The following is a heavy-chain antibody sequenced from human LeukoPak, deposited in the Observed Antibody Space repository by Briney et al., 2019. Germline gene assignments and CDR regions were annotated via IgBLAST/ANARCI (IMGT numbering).Heavy chain of an antibody. CDR3: ARDWRSGGKAPSY. CDR2: ISYDGSNK. V-gene: IGHV3-30-3*01. D-gene: IGHD2-15*01. J-gene: IGHJ4*02. Sequence: GGSLRLSCAASGFTFSSYAMHWVRQAPGKGLEWVAVISYDGSNKYYADSVKGRFTISRDNSKNTLYLQMNSLRAEDTAVYYCARDWRSGGKAPSYWGQGTLVTVSS. CDR1: GFTFSSYA.